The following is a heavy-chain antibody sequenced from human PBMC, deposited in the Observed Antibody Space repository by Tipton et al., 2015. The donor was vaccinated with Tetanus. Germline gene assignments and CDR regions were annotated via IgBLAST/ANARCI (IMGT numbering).Heavy chain of an antibody. Sequence: TLSLTCTVSGGSIRGHFWSWIRQPAGKGLEWIGRLHSSGDTTYNPSLKSRVIISVDTSKSQVSLKLSSVTAADTAVYFCAGGKGGDYIFDFWGHGTLVTVSS. CDR1: GGSIRGHF. D-gene: IGHD4-17*01. CDR3: AGGKGGDYIFDF. CDR2: LHSSGDT. J-gene: IGHJ4*01. V-gene: IGHV4-4*07.